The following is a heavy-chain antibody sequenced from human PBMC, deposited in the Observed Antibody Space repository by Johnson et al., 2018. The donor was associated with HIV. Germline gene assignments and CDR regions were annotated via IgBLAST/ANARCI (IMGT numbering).Heavy chain of an antibody. CDR1: GFTFSSYA. Sequence: VQLVESGGGLVQPGGSLRLSCAASGFTFSSYAMSWVRQAPGKGLEWVSAISGSGGSTYYADSVKGRFTISRDNSKNTLYLQMNSMRAEDTAVYYCARVPGRAVAAGGAFDIWGQGTMVTVSS. D-gene: IGHD6-19*01. CDR2: ISGSGGST. J-gene: IGHJ3*02. V-gene: IGHV3-23*04. CDR3: ARVPGRAVAAGGAFDI.